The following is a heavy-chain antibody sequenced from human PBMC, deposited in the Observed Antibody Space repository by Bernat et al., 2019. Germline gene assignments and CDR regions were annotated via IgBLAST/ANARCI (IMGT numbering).Heavy chain of an antibody. V-gene: IGHV3-23*04. D-gene: IGHD5-24*01. CDR2: ISGSGGST. J-gene: IGHJ3*02. CDR3: AKDRGGYNHKAFDI. Sequence: EVQLVESGGGVVQPGGSLRLSCTASGFTFDDYAMHWVRQAPGKGLEWVSAISGSGGSTYYADSVKGRFTISRDNSKNTLYLQMNSLRAEDTAVYYCAKDRGGYNHKAFDIWGQGTMVTVSS. CDR1: GFTFDDYA.